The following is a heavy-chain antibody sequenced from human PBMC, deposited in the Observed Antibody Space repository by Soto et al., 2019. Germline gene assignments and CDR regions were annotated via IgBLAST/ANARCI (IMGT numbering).Heavy chain of an antibody. Sequence: SVKVSCKTSGFSFTTSAVQWVRQARGQRIEWIGWIVVGSGNTNSAQKFQERVTITRDMSTSTAYMELSSLTSEDTAVYYCAAVPFCVTTNCYENWLDPWGQGTLVTVSS. J-gene: IGHJ5*02. D-gene: IGHD2-2*01. V-gene: IGHV1-58*01. CDR1: GFSFTTSA. CDR2: IVVGSGNT. CDR3: AAVPFCVTTNCYENWLDP.